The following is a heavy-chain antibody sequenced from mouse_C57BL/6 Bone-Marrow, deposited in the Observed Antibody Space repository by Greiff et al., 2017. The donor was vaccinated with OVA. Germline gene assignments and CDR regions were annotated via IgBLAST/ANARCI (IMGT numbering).Heavy chain of an antibody. D-gene: IGHD1-1*01. J-gene: IGHJ1*03. CDR2: IYWDDDK. V-gene: IGHV8-12*01. Sequence: QVTLKESGPGILQSSQTLSLTCSFSGFSLSTSGMGVSWIRQPSGMGLEWLAHIYWDDDKRYNPSLKSRLTISKDTSRNQVFLKLTSVDTADTATYYGARRTTRFYWYFDVWGTGTTVTVSS. CDR3: ARRTTRFYWYFDV. CDR1: GFSLSTSGMG.